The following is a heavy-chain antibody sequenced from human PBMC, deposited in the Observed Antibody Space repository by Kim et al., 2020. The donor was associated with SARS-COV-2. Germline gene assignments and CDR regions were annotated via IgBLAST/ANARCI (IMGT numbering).Heavy chain of an antibody. CDR1: GFTFDDYG. J-gene: IGHJ4*02. D-gene: IGHD5-12*01. CDR3: ARVRASGYSGYNDY. CDR2: INWNGGST. Sequence: GGSLRLSCAASGFTFDDYGMSWVRQAPGKGLEWVSGINWNGGSTGYADSVKGRFTISRDNAKNSLYLQMNSLRAEDTALYYCARVRASGYSGYNDYWGQGTLVTVSS. V-gene: IGHV3-20*04.